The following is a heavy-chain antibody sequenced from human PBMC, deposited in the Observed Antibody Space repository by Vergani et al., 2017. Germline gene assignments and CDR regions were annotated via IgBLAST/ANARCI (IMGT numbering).Heavy chain of an antibody. D-gene: IGHD4-17*01. CDR3: ARDGNGDYGNWYFDL. CDR2: MYYSGNT. CDR1: GGSISSSSYY. V-gene: IGHV4-39*07. J-gene: IGHJ2*01. Sequence: QLQLEESGPGLVKPSETLSLTCSVSGGSISSSSYYWGWIRQPPGKGLEWIGSMYYSGNTYYNPSLKSRVTISVDTSKNQFSLKLSSVTAADTAVYYCARDGNGDYGNWYFDLWGRGTLDTVSS.